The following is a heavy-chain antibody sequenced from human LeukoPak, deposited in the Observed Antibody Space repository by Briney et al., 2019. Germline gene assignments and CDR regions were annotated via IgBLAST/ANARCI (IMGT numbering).Heavy chain of an antibody. CDR2: INPSGGST. V-gene: IGHV1-46*01. J-gene: IGHJ4*02. Sequence: GASVKVSCKASGYTFTSYYMHWARQAPGQGLEWMGIINPSGGSTSYAQKFQGRVTMTRDTSTSTVYMELSSLRSEDTAVYYCARSPDSYYDSSGYIDYWGQGTLVTVSS. D-gene: IGHD3-22*01. CDR1: GYTFTSYY. CDR3: ARSPDSYYDSSGYIDY.